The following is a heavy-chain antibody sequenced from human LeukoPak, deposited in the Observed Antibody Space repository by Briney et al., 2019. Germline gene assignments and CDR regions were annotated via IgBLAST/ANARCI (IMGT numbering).Heavy chain of an antibody. CDR2: IYYSGST. V-gene: IGHV4-59*01. CDR3: ASTNDNYYDSSGQFDY. D-gene: IGHD3-22*01. J-gene: IGHJ4*02. CDR1: GGSINSYY. Sequence: SETLSLTCTVSGGSINSYYWSWIRQPPGKGLEWIGYIYYSGSTNYNPSLKSRVTISVDTSKNQFSLKLSSVTAADTAVYYCASTNDNYYDSSGQFDYWGQGTLVTVSS.